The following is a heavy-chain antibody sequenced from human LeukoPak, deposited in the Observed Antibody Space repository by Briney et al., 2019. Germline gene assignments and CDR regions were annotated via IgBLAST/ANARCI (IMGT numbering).Heavy chain of an antibody. CDR2: ISAYNGNT. V-gene: IGHV1-18*01. J-gene: IGHJ5*02. CDR1: GYTFTNYG. Sequence: ASVKVSCKASGYTFTNYGISWVRQAPGQGLEWMGWISAYNGNTNYAQNFQGRVTMTRDTSISTAYMELSRLRSDDTAVYYCARGGYSYGYSSDNWFDPWGQGTLVTVSS. D-gene: IGHD5-18*01. CDR3: ARGGYSYGYSSDNWFDP.